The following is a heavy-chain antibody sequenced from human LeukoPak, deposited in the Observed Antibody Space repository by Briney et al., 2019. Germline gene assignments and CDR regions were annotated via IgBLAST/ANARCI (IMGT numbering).Heavy chain of an antibody. CDR3: ARGLTGLWFDGHYLDY. J-gene: IGHJ4*02. CDR2: ISSSSSYI. CDR1: GFTFSSYS. V-gene: IGHV3-21*03. Sequence: GGSLRLSCAASGFTFSSYSMNWVRQAPGKGLEWVSSISSSSSYIYYADSVKGRFTISRANAKNSLYLQVMSLRGEDTAVYYCARGLTGLWFDGHYLDYWGQGTLVTVSS. D-gene: IGHD5-18*01.